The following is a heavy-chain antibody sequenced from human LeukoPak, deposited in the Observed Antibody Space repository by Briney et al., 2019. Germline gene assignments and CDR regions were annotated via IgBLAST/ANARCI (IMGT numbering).Heavy chain of an antibody. J-gene: IGHJ3*02. CDR2: TYYRSKWYN. Sequence: SQTLSLTCAISGDSVSSNSVAWNWIRQSPSRGLEWLGRTYYRSKWYNDYAVSVKSRITINPDTSKNQFSLQLNSVTPEDTAVYYCARDASSASVPRGFDAFDIWGQGTMVTVSS. CDR3: ARDASSASVPRGFDAFDI. V-gene: IGHV6-1*01. CDR1: GDSVSSNSVA. D-gene: IGHD3-16*01.